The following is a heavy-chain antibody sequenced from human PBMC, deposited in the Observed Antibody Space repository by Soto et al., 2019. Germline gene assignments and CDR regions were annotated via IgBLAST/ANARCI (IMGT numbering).Heavy chain of an antibody. D-gene: IGHD3-10*01. CDR1: GFTFSSYG. CDR2: ISYDGSLQ. Sequence: QAQLVESGGGVVQPGRSLRLSCAASGFTFSSYGIHWARQAPGTGLEWVAVISYDGSLQHYADSVKGRFTISRDNSKNMLILQMNSLRAEDTAVYYCATDRGFGHASVPYSWGPGTLVSVSS. J-gene: IGHJ4*02. V-gene: IGHV3-30*03. CDR3: ATDRGFGHASVPYS.